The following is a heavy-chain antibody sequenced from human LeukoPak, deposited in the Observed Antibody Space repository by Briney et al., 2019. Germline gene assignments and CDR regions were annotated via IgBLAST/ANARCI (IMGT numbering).Heavy chain of an antibody. CDR2: INSGGNT. D-gene: IGHD5-12*01. J-gene: IGHJ4*02. CDR1: TFTDYSIY. V-gene: IGHV3-53*01. Sequence: AVYLSFYSAASTFTDYSIYMERLRPGPGQGREGVSIINSGGNTYYADSVKGRFTISRDNSKNTLYLQMNNLRAEDTAIYYCARHNRGDYDFFDFWGQGTLVTVSS. CDR3: ARHNRGDYDFFDF.